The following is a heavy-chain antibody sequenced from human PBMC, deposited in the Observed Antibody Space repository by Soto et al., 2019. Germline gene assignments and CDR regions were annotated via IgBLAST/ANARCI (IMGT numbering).Heavy chain of an antibody. CDR1: GYTFTGYY. D-gene: IGHD3-16*02. V-gene: IGHV1-2*02. CDR2: INPNSGGT. CDR3: ARAQVDYVWGSYRPKDYYFDY. Sequence: ALVKVSCKASGYTFTGYYMHWVRQAPGQGLEWMGWINPNSGGTNYAQKFQGRVTMTRDTSISTAYMELSRLRSDDTAVYYCARAQVDYVWGSYRPKDYYFDYWGQGTLVTVSS. J-gene: IGHJ4*02.